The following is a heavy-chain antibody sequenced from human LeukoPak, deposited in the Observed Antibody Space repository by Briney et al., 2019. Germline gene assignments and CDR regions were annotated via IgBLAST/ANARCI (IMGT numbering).Heavy chain of an antibody. Sequence: GGSLRLSCVASGFTFSSYGMHWVRQAPGKGQEWVAIISYDGSNKHYVDSVRGRFTISRDNSKNTLYLQMNSLRAEDTAVYYCVKGEVASSGYLPPQFDYWGQGTLVTVSS. D-gene: IGHD3-22*01. CDR1: GFTFSSYG. V-gene: IGHV3-30*18. CDR2: ISYDGSNK. J-gene: IGHJ4*02. CDR3: VKGEVASSGYLPPQFDY.